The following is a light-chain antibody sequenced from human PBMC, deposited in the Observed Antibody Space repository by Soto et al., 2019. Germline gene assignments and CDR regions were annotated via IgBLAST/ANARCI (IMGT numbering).Light chain of an antibody. CDR3: CSYGGTFYV. J-gene: IGLJ1*01. CDR2: DVS. Sequence: QSALTQPRSVSGSPGQSVTISCTGTSSDVDDYNYVSWFQQHPGKAPKLMIYDVSERPSAVPDRFSGSKSGNTASLTISGLQAEDEADYYCCSYGGTFYVFGTGTKLTVL. CDR1: SSDVDDYNY. V-gene: IGLV2-11*01.